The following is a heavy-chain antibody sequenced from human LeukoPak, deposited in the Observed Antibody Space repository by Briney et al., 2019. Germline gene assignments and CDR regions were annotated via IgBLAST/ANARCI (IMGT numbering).Heavy chain of an antibody. CDR3: ARLRYSSGPLGF. Sequence: GGSLRLSCAASGFTVSSNYMTWVRRAPGKGLEWVSSLNSGGNTYYADSVKDRFTVSRDNSQNTVYLQMSSLRAEDTAVYYCARLRYSSGPLGFWGQGTLVTVSS. CDR2: LNSGGNT. D-gene: IGHD6-19*01. V-gene: IGHV3-66*01. CDR1: GFTVSSNY. J-gene: IGHJ4*02.